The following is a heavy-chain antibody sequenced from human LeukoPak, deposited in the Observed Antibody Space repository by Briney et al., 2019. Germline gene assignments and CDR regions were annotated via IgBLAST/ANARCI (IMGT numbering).Heavy chain of an antibody. V-gene: IGHV3-21*01. J-gene: IGHJ4*02. CDR1: GFTFSSYS. CDR2: ISSSSSYI. Sequence: PGGSLRLSCAASGFTFSSYSMNWVRQAPGKGLEWVSSISSSSSYIYYADSVKGRFTISRDNAKNSLYLQTNSLRAEDTAVYYCAREPRRVDFDWLFHTGDLDYWGQGTLVTVSS. D-gene: IGHD3-9*01. CDR3: AREPRRVDFDWLFHTGDLDY.